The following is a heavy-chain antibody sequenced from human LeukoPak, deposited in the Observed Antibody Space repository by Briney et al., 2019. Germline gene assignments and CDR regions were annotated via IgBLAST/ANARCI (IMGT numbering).Heavy chain of an antibody. J-gene: IGHJ4*02. CDR2: IRVSNST. Sequence: GGSLTLSCAASGFAFSNYAMSWVRQAPGKGLEWLSNIRVSNSTYYADSVKGRFTISRDNSKNTLYLQMYSLRVEDTAIYYCASGGSSRRSDYWGQGALVTVSS. CDR3: ASGGSSRRSDY. V-gene: IGHV3-23*01. D-gene: IGHD3-16*01. CDR1: GFAFSNYA.